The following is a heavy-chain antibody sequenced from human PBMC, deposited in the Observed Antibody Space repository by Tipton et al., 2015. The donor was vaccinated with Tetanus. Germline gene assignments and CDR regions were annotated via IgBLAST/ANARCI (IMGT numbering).Heavy chain of an antibody. J-gene: IGHJ1*01. CDR3: ARLIVGATTSEYFQH. CDR2: IYYSGST. D-gene: IGHD1-26*01. Sequence: TLSLTCTVSGGSISSSSYYWGWIRQPPGKGLEWIGGIYYSGSTYYNPSLKSRVTISVDTSKNQFSLKLSSVTAADTAVYYCARLIVGATTSEYFQHWGQGTLVTVSS. CDR1: GGSISSSSYY. V-gene: IGHV4-39*01.